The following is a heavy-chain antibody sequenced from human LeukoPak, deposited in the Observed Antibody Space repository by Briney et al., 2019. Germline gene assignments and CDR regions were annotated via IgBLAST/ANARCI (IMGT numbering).Heavy chain of an antibody. Sequence: GGSLRLSCAASGFIFSDYYMSWIRQAPGKGLEWVSYISCSGSTIYYADSVKGRFTISRDNAKNSLYLQMNSLRAEDTAVYYCARDLEAAAGRPPFDYWGQGTLVTVSS. CDR1: GFIFSDYY. J-gene: IGHJ4*02. D-gene: IGHD6-13*01. V-gene: IGHV3-11*01. CDR3: ARDLEAAAGRPPFDY. CDR2: ISCSGSTI.